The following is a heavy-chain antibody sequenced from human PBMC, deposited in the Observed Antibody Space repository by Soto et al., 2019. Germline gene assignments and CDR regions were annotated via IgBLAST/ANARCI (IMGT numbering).Heavy chain of an antibody. D-gene: IGHD6-19*01. Sequence: SETPSLTCTVSGGSISSYYWSWIRQPPGKGLEWIGYIYYSGSTNYNPSLKSRVTISVDTSKNQFSLKLSSVTAADTAVYYCARTLMGYSSGGAWFDTWGQGTLVTVS. CDR1: GGSISSYY. J-gene: IGHJ5*02. V-gene: IGHV4-59*01. CDR2: IYYSGST. CDR3: ARTLMGYSSGGAWFDT.